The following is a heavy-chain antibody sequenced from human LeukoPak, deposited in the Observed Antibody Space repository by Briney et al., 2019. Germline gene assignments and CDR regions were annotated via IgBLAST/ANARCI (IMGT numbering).Heavy chain of an antibody. J-gene: IGHJ4*02. CDR2: IYYSGSA. Sequence: SETLSLTCSVSGSSIFADYWSWIRQPPGKGLEWIGYIYYSGSANYNPSLKSRITISVDTSKNKFSLRLRSVTAADTAIYYCARRTGSYFGQFDSWGQGTLVTVSS. V-gene: IGHV4-59*01. D-gene: IGHD3-10*01. CDR1: GSSIFADY. CDR3: ARRTGSYFGQFDS.